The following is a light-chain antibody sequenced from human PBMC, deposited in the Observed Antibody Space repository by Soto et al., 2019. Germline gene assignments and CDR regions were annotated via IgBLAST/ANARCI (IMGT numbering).Light chain of an antibody. J-gene: IGLJ1*01. Sequence: QSVLTQPASVSGSPGLSITISCTGTSSDVGGYNYVSWYQQHPGKAPKLMIYEVSNRPSGVSNRFSGSKSGNTASLTISGLQAEDEADYYCSSYTSSTLYVFGTGTKVTV. V-gene: IGLV2-14*01. CDR2: EVS. CDR1: SSDVGGYNY. CDR3: SSYTSSTLYV.